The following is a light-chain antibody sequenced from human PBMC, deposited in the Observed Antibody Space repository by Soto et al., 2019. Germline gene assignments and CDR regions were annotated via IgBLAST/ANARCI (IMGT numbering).Light chain of an antibody. CDR2: EVS. J-gene: IGLJ3*02. CDR1: SSDVGGYNY. Sequence: QSALTQPPSASGSLGRSVTMSCTGTSSDVGGYNYVSWYQHHPGKAPKLMIYEVSQRPSGVPDHFSGSKSGNTASLTVSGLQAEDEADYYCSPHAVSSNLLGEGTKLTVL. CDR3: SPHAVSSNL. V-gene: IGLV2-8*01.